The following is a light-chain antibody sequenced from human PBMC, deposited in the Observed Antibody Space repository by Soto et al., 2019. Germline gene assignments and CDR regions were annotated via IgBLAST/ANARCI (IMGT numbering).Light chain of an antibody. CDR1: QSVSNS. J-gene: IGKJ1*01. V-gene: IGKV3-15*01. CDR3: HQYYDWPPWT. Sequence: ETLLTQSPATLSMSPGETATLSCRASQSVSNSLAWYRQRPGQPPSLLIYATSTRATGVPARFTGSGSETEFTLTISSLQSEDFAVYYCHQYYDWPPWTFGQGTKVDIK. CDR2: ATS.